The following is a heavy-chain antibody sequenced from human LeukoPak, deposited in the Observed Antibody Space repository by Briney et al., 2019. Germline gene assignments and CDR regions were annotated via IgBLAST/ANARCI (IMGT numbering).Heavy chain of an antibody. J-gene: IGHJ5*02. CDR2: INPNSGGT. D-gene: IGHD3-3*01. Sequence: AASVKVSCKASGYTFTGYYMHWVRQAPGQGLEWMGWINPNSGGTNYAQKFQGRVTMTRDTSISTAYMELSRLRSDDTAVYYCARDPGGDYDFWSGYYFGWFDPWGQGTLVTVSS. CDR3: ARDPGGDYDFWSGYYFGWFDP. CDR1: GYTFTGYY. V-gene: IGHV1-2*02.